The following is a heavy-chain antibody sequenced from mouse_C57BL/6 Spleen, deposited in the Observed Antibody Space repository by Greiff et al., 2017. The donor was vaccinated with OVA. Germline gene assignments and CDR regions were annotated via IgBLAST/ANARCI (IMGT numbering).Heavy chain of an antibody. D-gene: IGHD1-1*01. CDR2: IYPGSGST. CDR3: ARVVATRYFDV. V-gene: IGHV1-55*01. CDR1: GYTFTSYW. Sequence: QVHVKQSGAELVKPGASVKMSCKASGYTFTSYWITWVKQRPGQGLEWIGDIYPGSGSTNYNEKFKSKATLTVDTSSSTAYMQLSSLTSEDSAVYYCARVVATRYFDVWGTGTTVTVSS. J-gene: IGHJ1*03.